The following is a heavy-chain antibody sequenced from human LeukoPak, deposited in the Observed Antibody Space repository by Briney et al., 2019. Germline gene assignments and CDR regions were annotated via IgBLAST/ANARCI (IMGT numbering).Heavy chain of an antibody. CDR2: ISSSSSYT. V-gene: IGHV3-11*03. J-gene: IGHJ4*02. CDR3: TRRRPGGSYRDY. D-gene: IGHD1-26*01. Sequence: KPGGSPRLSCAASGFTFSDCYMSWIRQAPGKGLEWVSYISSSSSYTNYADSVKGRFTISRDNAKNSLYLQMNSLRAEDTAVYYYTRRRPGGSYRDYWGQGTLVTVSS. CDR1: GFTFSDCY.